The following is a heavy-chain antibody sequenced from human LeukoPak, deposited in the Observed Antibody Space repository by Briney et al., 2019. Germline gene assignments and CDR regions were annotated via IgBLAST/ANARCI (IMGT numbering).Heavy chain of an antibody. V-gene: IGHV4-59*08. CDR2: GYYSGTT. CDR1: GDSISTYY. Sequence: SETLSLTCTVSGDSISTYYWNWIRQSPGRGLEWIGQGYYSGTTSYNPSLQSRVTISPDTSKNQFSLTLTSVTAADTAVYYCVRRRYYDSDGFWYYFDYWGQGTLVTVSS. D-gene: IGHD3-22*01. CDR3: VRRRYYDSDGFWYYFDY. J-gene: IGHJ4*02.